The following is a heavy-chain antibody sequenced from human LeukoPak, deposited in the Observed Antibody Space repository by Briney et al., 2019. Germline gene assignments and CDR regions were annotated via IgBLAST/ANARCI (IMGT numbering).Heavy chain of an antibody. Sequence: PGRSLRLSCAASGFTFSSYGMHWVRQAPGEGLEWVAVISYDGSNKYYADSVKGRFTISRDNSKNTLYLQMNSLRAEDTAVYYCAKSKGRAVAGRGGYYFDYWGQGTLVTVSS. J-gene: IGHJ4*02. CDR1: GFTFSSYG. D-gene: IGHD6-19*01. CDR2: ISYDGSNK. V-gene: IGHV3-30*18. CDR3: AKSKGRAVAGRGGYYFDY.